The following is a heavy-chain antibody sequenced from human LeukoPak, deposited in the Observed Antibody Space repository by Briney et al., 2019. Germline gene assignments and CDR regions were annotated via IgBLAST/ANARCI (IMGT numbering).Heavy chain of an antibody. V-gene: IGHV4-34*01. D-gene: IGHD6-13*01. Sequence: SETLSLTCAVYGGSFNDYYYSWIRQSPGKGLEWIGEINHSGISDYNPSLKSRVTISVDTSKNQFSLKLSSVTAADTAVYYCGRDNGIATRFDIWGQGTMVTVSS. J-gene: IGHJ3*02. CDR1: GGSFNDYY. CDR2: INHSGIS. CDR3: GRDNGIATRFDI.